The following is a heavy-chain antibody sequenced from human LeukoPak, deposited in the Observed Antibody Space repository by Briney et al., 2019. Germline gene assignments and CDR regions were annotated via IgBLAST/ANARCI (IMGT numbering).Heavy chain of an antibody. J-gene: IGHJ4*02. Sequence: GGSLRLSCAASGFTFSSYAMSWVRQAPGKGLEWVSAISGSGGSTYYADSVKGRFTISRDNSKNTLYLQMNSLRAEDTAVYYCAKGLYYYDSSGYCDYGGQGTLVTVSS. CDR2: ISGSGGST. D-gene: IGHD3-22*01. V-gene: IGHV3-23*01. CDR3: AKGLYYYDSSGYCDY. CDR1: GFTFSSYA.